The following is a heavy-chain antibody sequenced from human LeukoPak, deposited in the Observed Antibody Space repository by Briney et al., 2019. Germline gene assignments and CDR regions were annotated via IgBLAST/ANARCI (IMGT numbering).Heavy chain of an antibody. V-gene: IGHV4-34*01. J-gene: IGHJ3*02. Sequence: SETLSLTCAVYGGSFSGYYWSWIRQPPGKGLERIGEINHTGSTNYNPSLKSRVTISVDASKNQFSLKLSSVTAADTAVYYCARALGAFDIWGQGTMVTVSS. CDR1: GGSFSGYY. CDR2: INHTGST. CDR3: ARALGAFDI.